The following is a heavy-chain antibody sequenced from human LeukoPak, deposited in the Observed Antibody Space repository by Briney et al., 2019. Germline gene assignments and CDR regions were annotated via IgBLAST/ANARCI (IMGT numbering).Heavy chain of an antibody. D-gene: IGHD3-10*01. V-gene: IGHV1-46*01. CDR1: VYTFPNYY. J-gene: IGHJ4*02. Sequence: GASVTVSCKASVYTFPNYYMHWLGQAPAQGLAWMGIINSNGGSTSYAQKFQGRVTMTRDTSTSTVYMELSSLRSEDTAVYYCARDLASYLGYWGQGTLVTVSS. CDR3: ARDLASYLGY. CDR2: INSNGGST.